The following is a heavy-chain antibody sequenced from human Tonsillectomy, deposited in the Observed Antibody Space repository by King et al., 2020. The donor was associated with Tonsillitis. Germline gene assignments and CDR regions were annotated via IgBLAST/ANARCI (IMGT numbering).Heavy chain of an antibody. CDR3: ATFPGAHGDDYAGH. Sequence: VQLVESGGGVVQPGRSLRLSCAASGFSFSSYGMHWVRQAPGKGLEWVAIISYDGTHKYYADSVKGRFTISRDNSKNTVFLQMSSLRAEDTAVYYCATFPGAHGDDYAGHWGRGTLLTVSS. CDR2: ISYDGTHK. D-gene: IGHD4-17*01. CDR1: GFSFSSYG. V-gene: IGHV3-30*03. J-gene: IGHJ4*02.